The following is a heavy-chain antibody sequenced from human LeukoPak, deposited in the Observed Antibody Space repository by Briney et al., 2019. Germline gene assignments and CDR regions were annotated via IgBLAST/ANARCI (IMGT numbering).Heavy chain of an antibody. CDR1: GGSISSYY. D-gene: IGHD5-12*01. CDR2: IYYSGST. CDR3: ASVSTGGYSGYDPYYFDY. J-gene: IGHJ4*02. Sequence: SETLSLTCTVSGGSISSYYWSWIRQPPGKGLEWIGYIYYSGSTSYNPSLKSRVTISVDTSKNQFSLKLSSVTAADTAVYYCASVSTGGYSGYDPYYFDYWGQGTLVTVSS. V-gene: IGHV4-59*01.